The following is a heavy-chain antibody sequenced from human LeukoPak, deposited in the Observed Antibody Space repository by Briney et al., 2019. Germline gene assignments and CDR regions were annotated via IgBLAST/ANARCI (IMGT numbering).Heavy chain of an antibody. V-gene: IGHV3-30*02. J-gene: IGHJ4*02. Sequence: GRSLRLSCAASGFIFSSYGMHWVRQAPGKGLEWVAFIRYDGSNKYYADSVKGRFTISRDNSKNTLYLQMNSLRAEDTAVYYCAKDWSPASGRGGYFDYWGQGTLVTVSS. CDR3: AKDWSPASGRGGYFDY. D-gene: IGHD6-13*01. CDR2: IRYDGSNK. CDR1: GFIFSSYG.